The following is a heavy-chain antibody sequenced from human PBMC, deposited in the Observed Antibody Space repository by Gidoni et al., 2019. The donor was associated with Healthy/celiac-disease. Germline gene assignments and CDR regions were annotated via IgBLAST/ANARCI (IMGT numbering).Heavy chain of an antibody. J-gene: IGHJ4*02. V-gene: IGHV4-34*01. CDR3: ARGRDSGYED. Sequence: QVQLQQWGARLLKPSETLSLTCAVYGGSFSGYYWSWIRQPPGKGLEWIGEINHSGSTNYNPSLKSRVTISVDTSKNQFSLKLSSVTAADTAVYYCARGRDSGYEDWGQGTLVTVSS. CDR2: INHSGST. CDR1: GGSFSGYY. D-gene: IGHD5-12*01.